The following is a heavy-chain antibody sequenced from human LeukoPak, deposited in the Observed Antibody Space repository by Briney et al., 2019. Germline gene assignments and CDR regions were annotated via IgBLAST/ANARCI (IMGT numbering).Heavy chain of an antibody. J-gene: IGHJ4*02. CDR1: GYTFTSYD. Sequence: ASVKVSCKASGYTFTSYDINWVRQATGQGLEWMGWMNPNSGNTGYAQKFQGRVTITRNTSISTAYMELSRLRSDDTAVYYCARGSDFHFDYWGQGTLVTVSS. CDR3: ARGSDFHFDY. CDR2: MNPNSGNT. D-gene: IGHD2/OR15-2a*01. V-gene: IGHV1-8*03.